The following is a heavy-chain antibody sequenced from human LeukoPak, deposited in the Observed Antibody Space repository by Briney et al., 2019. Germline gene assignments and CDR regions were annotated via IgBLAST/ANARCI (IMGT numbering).Heavy chain of an antibody. CDR3: ATLSIVVAGN. D-gene: IGHD6-19*01. V-gene: IGHV3-15*01. CDR1: GFTFSNAW. Sequence: GGSLRLSCAASGFTFSNAWMNWVRQAPGKGLECVARIKSKPDGGTIDYAAPVKGRFTISRDDSKNTLYLQMNSLKSEDTAVYYCATLSIVVAGNWGQGTLVTVSS. J-gene: IGHJ4*02. CDR2: IKSKPDGGTI.